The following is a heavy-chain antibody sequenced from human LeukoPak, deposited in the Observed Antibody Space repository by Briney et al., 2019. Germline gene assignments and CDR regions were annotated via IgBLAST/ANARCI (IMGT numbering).Heavy chain of an antibody. CDR3: AKDVVVVVAATPSY. J-gene: IGHJ4*02. CDR2: ISGSGGST. V-gene: IGHV3-23*01. Sequence: PGGSLRLSCAASGFTFSSYAMSWVRRAPGKGLEWVSAISGSGGSTYYADSVKGRFTISRDNSKNTLYLQMNSLRAEDTAVYYCAKDVVVVVAATPSYWGQGTLVTVSS. D-gene: IGHD2-15*01. CDR1: GFTFSSYA.